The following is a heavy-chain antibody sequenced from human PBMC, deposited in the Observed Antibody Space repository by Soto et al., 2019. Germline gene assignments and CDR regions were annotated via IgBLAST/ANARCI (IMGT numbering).Heavy chain of an antibody. V-gene: IGHV3-23*01. CDR1: GFTFSSYA. CDR2: ISSSGINT. J-gene: IGHJ4*02. Sequence: EVQLLESGGGLVQPGGSLRLSCAASGFTFSSYAISWVRQAPGKGLEWVSAISSSGINTYYADSVKGRFTISRDNPKSTLYLRMNSLRAEDTALYYCAKGRGVVVPGAIIGYWGQGTLVNVSS. D-gene: IGHD2-2*02. CDR3: AKGRGVVVPGAIIGY.